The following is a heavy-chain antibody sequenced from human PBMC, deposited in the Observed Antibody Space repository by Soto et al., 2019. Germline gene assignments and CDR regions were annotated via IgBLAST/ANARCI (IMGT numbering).Heavy chain of an antibody. V-gene: IGHV4-59*01. D-gene: IGHD3-16*01. Sequence: QVQLQESGPGLVKPSETLSLSCTVSGGSISSYYWGWIRQPPGKGLEWIGYIFYTGSTNYNPSLKSRVPISVDTSENQFSLKLPSVTAADTAVYYCARSYGWAFDIWGQGTMVTVSS. CDR1: GGSISSYY. CDR2: IFYTGST. J-gene: IGHJ3*02. CDR3: ARSYGWAFDI.